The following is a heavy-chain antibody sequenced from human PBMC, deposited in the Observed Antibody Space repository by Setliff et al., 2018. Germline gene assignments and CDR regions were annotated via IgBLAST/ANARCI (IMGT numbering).Heavy chain of an antibody. CDR2: TIPMFGST. CDR3: VREGVDTRSSTDYRYYMDV. V-gene: IGHV1-69*05. CDR1: GDTFRSYG. Sequence: ASVKVSCKASGDTFRSYGISWVRQAPGQGLEWMGGTIPMFGSTTYAQKFQGRVTIITNESTTTAYMELSSLGSEDTAVYYCVREGVDTRSSTDYRYYMDVWGKGTTVTVSS. J-gene: IGHJ6*03. D-gene: IGHD5-18*01.